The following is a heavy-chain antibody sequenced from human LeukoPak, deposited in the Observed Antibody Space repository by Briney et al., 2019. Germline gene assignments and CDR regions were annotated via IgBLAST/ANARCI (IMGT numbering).Heavy chain of an antibody. CDR3: ARDEATYYYYYGMDV. CDR1: GFTFSSYS. Sequence: GGSLRLSCAASGFTFSSYSMNWVRQAPGKGPEWVSSISSSSSYIYYADSVKGRFTISRDNAKNSLYLQMNSLRAEDTAVYYCARDEATYYYYYGMDVWGQGTTVTVSS. CDR2: ISSSSSYI. V-gene: IGHV3-21*01. J-gene: IGHJ6*02.